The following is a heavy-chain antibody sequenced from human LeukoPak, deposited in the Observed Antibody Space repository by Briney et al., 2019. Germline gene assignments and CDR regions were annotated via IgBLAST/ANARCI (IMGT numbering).Heavy chain of an antibody. CDR1: GDSISSYY. CDR2: IYYSGST. V-gene: IGHV4-59*01. Sequence: PSETLSLTCTVSGDSISSYYWTWIRQTPGKGLVWIGYIYYSGSTNYNPSLKSRVTISVDTSKNQFSLKLSSVTAADTAVYYCARDEDSAYGSGSYLSWGQGTLVTVSS. D-gene: IGHD3-10*01. J-gene: IGHJ5*02. CDR3: ARDEDSAYGSGSYLS.